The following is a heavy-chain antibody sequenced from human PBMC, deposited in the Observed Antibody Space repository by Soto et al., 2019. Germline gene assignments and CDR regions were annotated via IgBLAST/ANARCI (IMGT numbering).Heavy chain of an antibody. D-gene: IGHD1-1*01. Sequence: GGSLSLSCAASGFPFSSYGMHWVRQAPGKGLEWVAVIWYDGSNKYYADSVKGRFTISRDNSKNTLYLQMNSLRAEDTAVYYCARDTLANFDYWGQGTLVTVSS. J-gene: IGHJ4*02. CDR3: ARDTLANFDY. CDR2: IWYDGSNK. V-gene: IGHV3-33*01. CDR1: GFPFSSYG.